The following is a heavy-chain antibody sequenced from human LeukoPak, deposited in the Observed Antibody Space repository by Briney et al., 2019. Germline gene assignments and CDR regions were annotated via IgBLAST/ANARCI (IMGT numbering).Heavy chain of an antibody. CDR1: GFTVSSYY. D-gene: IGHD2-21*01. V-gene: IGHV3-66*01. CDR3: ARGRPAYYFDY. CDR2: IYSAGNT. J-gene: IGHJ4*02. Sequence: GGSLRLSCAASGFTVSSYYINWVRQAPGKGLEWVSVIYSAGNTDYADSVKGRFTISRDNSKNTLFLQMNSLRAEDTAVYYCARGRPAYYFDYRGQGTLVTVSS.